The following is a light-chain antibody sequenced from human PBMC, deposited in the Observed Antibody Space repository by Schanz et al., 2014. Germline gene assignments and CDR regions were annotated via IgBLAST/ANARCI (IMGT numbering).Light chain of an antibody. V-gene: IGLV2-23*02. CDR1: SSDVGTSNL. J-gene: IGLJ3*02. CDR2: DVI. CDR3: CSYAGSSTWV. Sequence: QSALTQPASVSGSPGQSITISCTGTSSDVGTSNLLSWYQQYPGKAPKLLIYDVIKRPSGVSNRFSGSKSGNTASLTISGLQAEDEADYYCCSYAGSSTWVFGGGTKLTVL.